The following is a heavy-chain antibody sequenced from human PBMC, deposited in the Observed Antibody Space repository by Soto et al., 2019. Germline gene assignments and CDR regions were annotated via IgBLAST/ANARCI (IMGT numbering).Heavy chain of an antibody. Sequence: GGSLRLSCAASGFTFSSYAMSWVRQAPGKGLEWVSAISGSGGSTYYADSVKGRFTISRDNSKNTLYLQMNSLRAEDTAVYYCAKPVTHCSGGSCYYYYYYMDVWGKGTTVTVSS. V-gene: IGHV3-23*01. J-gene: IGHJ6*03. CDR2: ISGSGGST. CDR1: GFTFSSYA. D-gene: IGHD2-15*01. CDR3: AKPVTHCSGGSCYYYYYYMDV.